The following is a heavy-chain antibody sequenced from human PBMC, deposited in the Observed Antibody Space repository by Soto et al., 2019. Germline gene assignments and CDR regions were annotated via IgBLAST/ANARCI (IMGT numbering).Heavy chain of an antibody. D-gene: IGHD4-17*01. J-gene: IGHJ5*02. CDR3: ARVNNGDYPIGWFDP. V-gene: IGHV1-69*01. CDR1: GGTFSSYA. Sequence: QVQLVQSGAEVKKPGSSVKVSCKASGGTFSSYAISWVRQAPGQGIEWLGGIIPIFGTANYAQKFQGRVTITADESTSTAYMELSSLRSEDTAVYYCARVNNGDYPIGWFDPWGQGTPVTVSS. CDR2: IIPIFGTA.